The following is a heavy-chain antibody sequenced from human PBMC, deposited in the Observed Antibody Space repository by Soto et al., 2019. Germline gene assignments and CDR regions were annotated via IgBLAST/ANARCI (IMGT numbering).Heavy chain of an antibody. CDR1: GFTFDDYG. V-gene: IGHV3-20*04. Sequence: EVQLVESGGGVVRPGGSLRLSCAASGFTFDDYGMSWVRQAPGKGLEWVSGINWNGGSTGYADSVKGRFTISRDNAKSAMYLQMTGLRAENTALYSCARDRSVRGYYDYGMDVWGQGTTVTVSS. CDR2: INWNGGST. J-gene: IGHJ6*02. D-gene: IGHD3-10*01. CDR3: ARDRSVRGYYDYGMDV.